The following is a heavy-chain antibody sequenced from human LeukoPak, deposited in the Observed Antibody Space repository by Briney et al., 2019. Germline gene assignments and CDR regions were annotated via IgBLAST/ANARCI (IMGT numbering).Heavy chain of an antibody. CDR2: ISYDGSNK. CDR1: GFTFSSYA. D-gene: IGHD1-26*01. V-gene: IGHV3-30-3*01. J-gene: IGHJ6*03. CDR3: ARSGIIVGATTGYYMDV. Sequence: GRSLRLSCAASGFTFSSYAMHWVRQAPGKGLEWVAVISYDGSNKYYADSVKGRFTISRDNSKNTLYLQMNSLRAEDTAVYYCARSGIIVGATTGYYMDVWGKGTTVTVSS.